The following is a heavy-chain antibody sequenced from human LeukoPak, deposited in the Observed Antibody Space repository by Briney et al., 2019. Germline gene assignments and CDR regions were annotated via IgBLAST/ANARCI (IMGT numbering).Heavy chain of an antibody. CDR2: ISGSGDST. CDR3: VKSRLGIGYSSTWYPGDY. D-gene: IGHD6-13*01. CDR1: GFIFSTYA. Sequence: GGSLRLSCAASGFIFSTYAMSWVRQDPGKGLEWVSAISGSGDSTYYADSVKGRFTISRDNSKNTLFLQMNSLRAEDTAIYYCVKSRLGIGYSSTWYPGDYWGQGTLVTVSS. V-gene: IGHV3-23*01. J-gene: IGHJ4*02.